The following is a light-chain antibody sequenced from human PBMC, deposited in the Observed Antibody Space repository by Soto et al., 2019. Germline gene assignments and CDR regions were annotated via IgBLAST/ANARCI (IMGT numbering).Light chain of an antibody. J-gene: IGKJ1*01. CDR3: QQYNNWPPWT. V-gene: IGKV3-15*01. CDR2: GAS. CDR1: QSVSSSY. Sequence: VSTQSPVTLSLSPGERATLSCRASQSVSSSYLAWYQQKPGQAPRLLIYGASTRATGIPARFSGSGSGTEFTLTISSLQSEDFAVYYCQQYNNWPPWTFGQGTKVDIK.